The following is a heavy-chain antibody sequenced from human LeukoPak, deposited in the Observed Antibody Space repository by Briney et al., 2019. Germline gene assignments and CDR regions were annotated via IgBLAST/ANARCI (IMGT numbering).Heavy chain of an antibody. J-gene: IGHJ4*02. CDR3: AREAPSTYYFDY. Sequence: GASVKVSCNASGYNFTSYYIHWVRQAPGQGLEYMGIINPSVGSTIYAQNFQGRVTMTRDTSTSTVYMALSSLRSEDTAVYYCAREAPSTYYFDYWGQGTLVTVSS. V-gene: IGHV1-46*01. D-gene: IGHD2-2*01. CDR1: GYNFTSYY. CDR2: INPSVGST.